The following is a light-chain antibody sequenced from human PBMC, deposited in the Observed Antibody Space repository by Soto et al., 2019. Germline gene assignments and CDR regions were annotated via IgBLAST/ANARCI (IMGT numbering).Light chain of an antibody. CDR2: DAS. V-gene: IGKV1-5*01. CDR3: QQYNSYPWT. CDR1: QSISSW. Sequence: PSTLSASVGDRVTITCRASQSISSWLAWYQQKPGKAPKLLIYDASSLESGVPSRFSGSGSGTEFTLTITSLQPDDFATYYCQQYNSYPWTFGQGTKVDIK. J-gene: IGKJ1*01.